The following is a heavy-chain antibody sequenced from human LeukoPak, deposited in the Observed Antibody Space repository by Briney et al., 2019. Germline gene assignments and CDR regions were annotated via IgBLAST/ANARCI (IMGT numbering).Heavy chain of an antibody. Sequence: PGGSLRLSCAASGFTFSSYWMSWVRQAPGKGLEWVANIKQDGSEKYYVDSVKGRFTISRDNAKSSLYLQMNSLRAEDTAVYYCARLYCSGGSCYSDWGQGTLVTVSS. D-gene: IGHD2-15*01. CDR3: ARLYCSGGSCYSD. J-gene: IGHJ4*02. V-gene: IGHV3-7*05. CDR2: IKQDGSEK. CDR1: GFTFSSYW.